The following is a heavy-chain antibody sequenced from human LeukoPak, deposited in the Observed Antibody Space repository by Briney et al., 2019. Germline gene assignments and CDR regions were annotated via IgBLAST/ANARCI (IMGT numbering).Heavy chain of an antibody. CDR3: ARDGVNYYDISGYDI. D-gene: IGHD3-22*01. CDR2: IYYSGST. V-gene: IGHV4-59*01. Sequence: SETLSLTCTVSGGSISSYYWSWIRQPPGKGLEWIGYIYYSGSTNYNPSLRSRVTISVDTSKNQFSLKLTSVTAADTAVYYCARDGVNYYDISGYDIWGRGTLVTVSS. CDR1: GGSISSYY. J-gene: IGHJ4*02.